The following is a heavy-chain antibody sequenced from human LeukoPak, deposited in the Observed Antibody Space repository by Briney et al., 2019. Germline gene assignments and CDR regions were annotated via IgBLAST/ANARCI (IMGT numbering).Heavy chain of an antibody. CDR3: AREKSPIAVAGKKGYWYFDL. CDR1: GGSFNGYY. D-gene: IGHD6-19*01. V-gene: IGHV4-34*01. CDR2: INHSGST. Sequence: SETLSLTCAVYGGSFNGYYWSWIRQPPGKGLEWIGEINHSGSTNYNPSLKSRVTISVDTSKNQFSLKLSSVTAADTAVYYCAREKSPIAVAGKKGYWYFDLWGRGTLVTVSS. J-gene: IGHJ2*01.